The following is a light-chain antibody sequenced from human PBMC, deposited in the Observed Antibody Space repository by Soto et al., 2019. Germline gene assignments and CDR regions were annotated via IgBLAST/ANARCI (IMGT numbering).Light chain of an antibody. CDR2: DAS. J-gene: IGKJ2*01. V-gene: IGKV1-33*01. CDR1: HDIATY. CDR3: QQYFHYPVT. Sequence: DMRLTQSPSSLSASIGDRVTITCQASHDIATYLNWYQQKPGKPPKLLIYDASTLEKGVPSRFSGSGSGTDFTFTIFTLQPDDVASYYCQQYFHYPVTFGRGTKVEIK.